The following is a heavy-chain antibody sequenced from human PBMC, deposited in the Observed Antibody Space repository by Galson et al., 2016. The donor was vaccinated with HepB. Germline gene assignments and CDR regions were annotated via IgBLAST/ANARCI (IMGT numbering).Heavy chain of an antibody. J-gene: IGHJ2*01. V-gene: IGHV1-18*01. CDR2: SSPHDGNT. CDR3: ARGVDGFTYVDYFYWYFDL. D-gene: IGHD4-17*01. CDR1: GYTFTNFD. Sequence: SVKVSCKAFGYTFTNFDSKGVAWVRQAPGQGLEWMGWSSPHDGNTNYARKFQGRVTMTIDTSTTTAYMELRSLRSDDTAIYYCARGVDGFTYVDYFYWYFDLWGRGTLVTVSS.